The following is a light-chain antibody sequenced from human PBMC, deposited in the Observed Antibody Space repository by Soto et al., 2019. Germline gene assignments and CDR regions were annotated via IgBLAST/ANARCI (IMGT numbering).Light chain of an antibody. CDR1: QSVSSD. CDR2: GAT. Sequence: EIVMTQSPATLSVSPGERATLSCRASQSVSSDLAWYHQKPGQAPRLLIYGATTRATGIPARFSGSGSGTDFTLTINSLQSEDFAVYYCQEYNNWRPITFGGGTKVDIK. CDR3: QEYNNWRPIT. J-gene: IGKJ4*01. V-gene: IGKV3D-15*01.